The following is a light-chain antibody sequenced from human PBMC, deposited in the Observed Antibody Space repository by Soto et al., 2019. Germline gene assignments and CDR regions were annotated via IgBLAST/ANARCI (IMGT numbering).Light chain of an antibody. CDR3: QQYFSYPYT. CDR2: GAS. CDR1: HRLNTY. J-gene: IGKJ2*01. Sequence: IRMTQSPSSLSASIGDRVTFTCRASHRLNTYLAWYQQKPGKAPKLLIYGASTLQSGVPSRFSGSGSGTDFTLLISSLQSEAFATYYCQQYFSYPYTFGQGTKLEIK. V-gene: IGKV1-8*01.